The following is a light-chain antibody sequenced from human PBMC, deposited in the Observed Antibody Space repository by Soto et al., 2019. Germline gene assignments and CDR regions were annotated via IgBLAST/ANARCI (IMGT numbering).Light chain of an antibody. Sequence: EIVMTQSPATLSVSPGERATLSCRASQSVSSNLAWYQQKPGQAPRLLIYGASTRATGIPVRFSGSGSGTESTLTISSMRSEDVVFYYCQRYKDWPPKQYTFGPGTKLEIK. CDR2: GAS. V-gene: IGKV3-15*01. CDR1: QSVSSN. J-gene: IGKJ2*01. CDR3: QRYKDWPPKQYT.